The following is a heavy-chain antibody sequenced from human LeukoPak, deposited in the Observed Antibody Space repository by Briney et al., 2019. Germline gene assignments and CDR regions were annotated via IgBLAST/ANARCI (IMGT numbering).Heavy chain of an antibody. D-gene: IGHD6-6*01. J-gene: IGHJ4*02. V-gene: IGHV4-30-4*08. CDR3: ARVPYSSSSQFDY. CDR2: IYYSGST. Sequence: PSQTLSLTCTVSGGSISSGDYYWSWIRQPPGKGLEWIGYIYYSGSTYYNPSLRSRVTISVDTSKNQFSLKLSSVTAADTAVYYCARVPYSSSSQFDYWGQGTLVTVSS. CDR1: GGSISSGDYY.